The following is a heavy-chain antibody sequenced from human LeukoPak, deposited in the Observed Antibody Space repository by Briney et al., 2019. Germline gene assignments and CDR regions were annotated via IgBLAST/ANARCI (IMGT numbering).Heavy chain of an antibody. CDR2: IYYSGST. D-gene: IGHD3-16*01. Sequence: SETLSLTCTVSGGSISSSSYYWGWIRQPPGKGLEWIGSIYYSGSTYYNPSLKSRVTISIDKSKNHFYLNLSSVTAADTAVYYCARDPGGGYKDDALDIWGQGTMVTVSS. V-gene: IGHV4-39*07. CDR3: ARDPGGGYKDDALDI. J-gene: IGHJ3*02. CDR1: GGSISSSSYY.